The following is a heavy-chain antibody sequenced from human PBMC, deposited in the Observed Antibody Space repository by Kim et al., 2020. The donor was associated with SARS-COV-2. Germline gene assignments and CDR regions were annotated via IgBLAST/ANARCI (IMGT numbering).Heavy chain of an antibody. J-gene: IGHJ4*02. V-gene: IGHV1-18*01. Sequence: GNTNYAQTLQGRVTMTTDTSTSTAYMELRSLRSDDTAVYYCARVDTMIVVWGQGTLVTVSS. CDR2: GNT. CDR3: ARVDTMIVV. D-gene: IGHD3-22*01.